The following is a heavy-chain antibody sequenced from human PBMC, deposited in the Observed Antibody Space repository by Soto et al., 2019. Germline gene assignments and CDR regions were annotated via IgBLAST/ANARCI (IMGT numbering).Heavy chain of an antibody. CDR1: GYTFSGYY. Sequence: ASVKVSCKASGYTFSGYYMHWVRQAPGQGLEGMGWINPNSGGTNYAQKFQGFVTMTRDTSISTADMELSRLRSDDTAFYYCAREDRLVHRNWFAPWGQGTLVTVSS. CDR2: INPNSGGT. D-gene: IGHD6-19*01. J-gene: IGHJ5*02. CDR3: AREDRLVHRNWFAP. V-gene: IGHV1-2*04.